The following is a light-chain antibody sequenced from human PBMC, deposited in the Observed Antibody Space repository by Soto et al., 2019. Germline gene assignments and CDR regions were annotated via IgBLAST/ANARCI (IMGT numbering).Light chain of an antibody. CDR1: QSISSW. J-gene: IGKJ5*01. CDR3: RKYNIYPIP. V-gene: IGKV1-5*03. CDR2: KAS. Sequence: DIQMTQSPSTLSASVGDRVTITCRASQSISSWLAWYQQKPGKAPKVLIYKASNLESGVPSRFSGSGSGTEFILTISGRKPNDFAIYYGRKYNIYPIPLGKGTRGRLN.